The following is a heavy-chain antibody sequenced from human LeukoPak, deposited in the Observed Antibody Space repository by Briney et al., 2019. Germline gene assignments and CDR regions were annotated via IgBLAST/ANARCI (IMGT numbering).Heavy chain of an antibody. D-gene: IGHD6-13*01. Sequence: SQTLSLTCAISGDSVSSNSAAWNWIRQSPSRGLEWLGRTYYRSKWYNDYAVSVKSRITINPDTSKNQFSLQLNSVTPEDTAVYYCAKEGYSSSPATRFYYYYMDVWGKGTTVTVSS. J-gene: IGHJ6*03. V-gene: IGHV6-1*01. CDR3: AKEGYSSSPATRFYYYYMDV. CDR2: TYYRSKWYN. CDR1: GDSVSSNSAA.